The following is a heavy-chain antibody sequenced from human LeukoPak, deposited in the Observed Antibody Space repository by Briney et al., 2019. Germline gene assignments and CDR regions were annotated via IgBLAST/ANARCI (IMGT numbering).Heavy chain of an antibody. D-gene: IGHD2-2*01. Sequence: GGSLRLSCAASGFTFSSYAMSWVRQAPGKGLEWVSAISGSGGSTYYADSVKGRFTISRDNSKSTLYLQMNSLRAEDTAVYYCAKEGCSSTSCYVGDYWGQGTLVTVSS. CDR1: GFTFSSYA. CDR2: ISGSGGST. J-gene: IGHJ4*02. CDR3: AKEGCSSTSCYVGDY. V-gene: IGHV3-23*01.